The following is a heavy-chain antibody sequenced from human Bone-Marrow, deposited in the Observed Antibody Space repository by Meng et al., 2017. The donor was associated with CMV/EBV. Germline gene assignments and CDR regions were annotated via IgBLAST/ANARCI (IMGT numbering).Heavy chain of an antibody. CDR2: ISGSGGST. J-gene: IGHJ4*02. CDR3: AKDRRYYESSGIFGY. CDR1: GFTFSSYA. V-gene: IGHV3-23*01. Sequence: GESLKISCAASGFTFSSYAMSWVRQAPGKGLEWVSAISGSGGSTYYADSVKGRFTISRDNSKNTLYLQMNSLRAEDTAVYYCAKDRRYYESSGIFGYWGQGTLVTVSS. D-gene: IGHD3-22*01.